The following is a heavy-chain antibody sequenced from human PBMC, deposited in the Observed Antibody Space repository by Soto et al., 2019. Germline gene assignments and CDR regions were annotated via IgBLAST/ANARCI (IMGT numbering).Heavy chain of an antibody. V-gene: IGHV5-51*01. CDR1: GYSFTNDW. CDR2: IYPGDSNT. Sequence: GESLKISCKSSGYSFTNDWIGGVRQMPGKGLEWMGIIYPGDSNTRYSPSFQGQVTFSADKSISTAYLQWNILKASDTAMYYCLRQGGDYWGQGTLVTVSS. D-gene: IGHD2-15*01. CDR3: LRQGGDY. J-gene: IGHJ4*02.